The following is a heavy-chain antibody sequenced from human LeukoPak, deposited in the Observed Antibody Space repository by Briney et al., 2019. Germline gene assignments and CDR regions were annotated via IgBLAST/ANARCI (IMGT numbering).Heavy chain of an antibody. Sequence: PGGSLRLSCAASVFTFSSYAMSWVPQSPGRGVEWFSHISGSGGSTHYADSVKDRFTISRDNSKNKLYLQMNRLRAEDTAVYYCAKETVVVVAATPDAFDIWGQGTMVTVSS. V-gene: IGHV3-23*01. D-gene: IGHD2-15*01. CDR1: VFTFSSYA. CDR3: AKETVVVVAATPDAFDI. CDR2: ISGSGGST. J-gene: IGHJ3*02.